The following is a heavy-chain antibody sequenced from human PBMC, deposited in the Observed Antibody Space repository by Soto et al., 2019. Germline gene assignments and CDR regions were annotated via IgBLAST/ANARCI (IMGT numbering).Heavy chain of an antibody. CDR2: ISYDGTNK. CDR3: ARDPKTSGGQHWAFNYFDS. V-gene: IGHV3-30-3*01. J-gene: IGHJ4*02. Sequence: VRPAPGTGPEWVALISYDGTNKFYADSVKGRFTISRDNSKSTLYLQVDSLRPEDAAVYYCARDPKTSGGQHWAFNYFDSWGQGTLFTVSX. D-gene: IGHD7-27*01.